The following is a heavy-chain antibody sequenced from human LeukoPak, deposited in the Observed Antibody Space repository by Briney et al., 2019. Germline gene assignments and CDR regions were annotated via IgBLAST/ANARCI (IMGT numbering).Heavy chain of an antibody. CDR2: IYHSGST. CDR3: ARDRGGGYDILTGYSSFDY. J-gene: IGHJ4*02. V-gene: IGHV4-38-2*02. CDR1: GGSISSYY. D-gene: IGHD3-9*01. Sequence: SETLSLTCTVSGGSISSYYWSWIRQPPGRGLEWIGSIYHSGSTYYNPSLKSRVTISVDTSKNQFSLKLSSVTAADTAVYYCARDRGGGYDILTGYSSFDYWGQGTLVTVSS.